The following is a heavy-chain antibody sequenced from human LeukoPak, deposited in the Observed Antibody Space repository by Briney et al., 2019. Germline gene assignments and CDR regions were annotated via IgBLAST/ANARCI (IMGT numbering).Heavy chain of an antibody. Sequence: GGSLRLSCAASGFTWNTFWMSWVRQTPGKGLEWVANIKEDGTKKYYVDSVKGRFTISRDNAENSLYLQMNSLRAEDTAVYYCARDAAGYDPWGQGTLVTVSS. CDR2: IKEDGTKK. CDR1: GFTWNTFW. D-gene: IGHD6-13*01. CDR3: ARDAAGYDP. V-gene: IGHV3-7*01. J-gene: IGHJ5*02.